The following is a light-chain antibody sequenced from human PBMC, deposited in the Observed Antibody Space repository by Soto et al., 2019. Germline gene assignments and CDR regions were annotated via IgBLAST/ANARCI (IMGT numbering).Light chain of an antibody. CDR2: GAS. Sequence: EIVLTQSPSTLSLSPGERAALSCRASQSVKTNFFAWYQHKPGQAPTLLIYGASRRATGIPDRFSGSGSGTDFTLTISRLEPEDFAVYYCQQYGTSPVLTFGGGTKVEIK. CDR1: QSVKTNF. J-gene: IGKJ4*01. V-gene: IGKV3-20*01. CDR3: QQYGTSPVLT.